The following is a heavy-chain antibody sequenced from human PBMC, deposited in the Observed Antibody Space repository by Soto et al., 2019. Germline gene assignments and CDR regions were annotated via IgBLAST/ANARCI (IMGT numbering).Heavy chain of an antibody. CDR2: ISWNSGSI. CDR1: GFTFDDYA. Sequence: EVQLVESGGGLVQPGRSLRLSCAASGFTFDDYAMHWVRQAPGKGLEWVSGISWNSGSICYADSVKGRFTISRDNAKNSLYLQMNSLRAEDTALYYCAKARASSSSDYYYGMDVWGQGTTVTVSS. J-gene: IGHJ6*02. V-gene: IGHV3-9*01. D-gene: IGHD6-6*01. CDR3: AKARASSSSDYYYGMDV.